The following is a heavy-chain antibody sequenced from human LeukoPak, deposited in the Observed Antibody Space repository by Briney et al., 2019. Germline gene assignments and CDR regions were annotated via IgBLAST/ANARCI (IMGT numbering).Heavy chain of an antibody. CDR1: GYSFTTYW. Sequence: GESPKISCKGSGYSFTTYWIGWVRQMPGKGLEWMGIIYPGDSDTRYSPSFQGQVSTSADKSISTAYLQWSSLKASDAAMYYCARQVLTAYGMDVWGQGTSVTVS. V-gene: IGHV5-51*01. D-gene: IGHD2-21*02. CDR2: IYPGDSDT. J-gene: IGHJ6*02. CDR3: ARQVLTAYGMDV.